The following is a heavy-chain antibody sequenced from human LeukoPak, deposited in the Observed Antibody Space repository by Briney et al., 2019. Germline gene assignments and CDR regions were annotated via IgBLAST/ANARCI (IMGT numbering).Heavy chain of an antibody. CDR3: AKDQGYYGSGSYKEYFQH. J-gene: IGHJ1*01. D-gene: IGHD3-10*01. CDR1: GFIFSSYA. CDR2: ISGSGDST. V-gene: IGHV3-23*01. Sequence: GGSLRLSCAASGFIFSSYAMSWVRQAPGKGLEWVSAISGSGDSTYYADSVKGRFTISRDNSKNTLYLQLNSLRAEDTAVYYCAKDQGYYGSGSYKEYFQHWGQGTLVTVSS.